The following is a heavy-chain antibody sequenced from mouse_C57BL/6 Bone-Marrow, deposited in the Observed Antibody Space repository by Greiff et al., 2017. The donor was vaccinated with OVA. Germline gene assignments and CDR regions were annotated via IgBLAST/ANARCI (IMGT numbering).Heavy chain of an antibody. D-gene: IGHD2-4*01. CDR2: IRSKSNNYAT. Sequence: VVESGGGLVQPKGSLKLSCAASGFSFNTYAMNWVRQAPGKGLEWVARIRSKSNNYATYYADSVKDRFTISRDDSESMLYLQMNNLKTEDTAMYYCVRPGGYDYEGWFAYWGQGTLVTVSA. CDR1: GFSFNTYA. J-gene: IGHJ3*01. CDR3: VRPGGYDYEGWFAY. V-gene: IGHV10-1*01.